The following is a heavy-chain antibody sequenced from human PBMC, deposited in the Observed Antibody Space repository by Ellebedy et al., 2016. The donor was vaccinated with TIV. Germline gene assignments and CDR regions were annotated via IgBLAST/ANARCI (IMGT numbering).Heavy chain of an antibody. CDR1: GFTFSSYA. CDR3: ARGGGSGSYLI. CDR2: IYSGGST. J-gene: IGHJ3*02. D-gene: IGHD3-10*01. V-gene: IGHV3-53*04. Sequence: GESLKISXAASGFTFSSYAMSWVRQAPGKGLEWVSVIYSGGSTYYADSVKGRFTISRHNSKNTLYLQMNSLRAEDTAVYYCARGGGSGSYLIWGQGTMVTVSS.